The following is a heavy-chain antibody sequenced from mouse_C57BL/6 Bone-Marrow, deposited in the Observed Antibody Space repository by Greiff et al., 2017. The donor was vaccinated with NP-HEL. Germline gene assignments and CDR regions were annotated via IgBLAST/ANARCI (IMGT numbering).Heavy chain of an antibody. Sequence: EVQLVESGGGLVKPGGSLKLSCAASGFTFSDYGMHWVRQAPEKGLEWVAYISSGSSTIYYADTVKGRFTISRDNAKNTLFLQMTSLRSEDTAMYYCASSDYYGSSSWYFDVWGTGTTVTVSS. CDR3: ASSDYYGSSSWYFDV. CDR2: ISSGSSTI. J-gene: IGHJ1*03. CDR1: GFTFSDYG. D-gene: IGHD1-1*01. V-gene: IGHV5-17*01.